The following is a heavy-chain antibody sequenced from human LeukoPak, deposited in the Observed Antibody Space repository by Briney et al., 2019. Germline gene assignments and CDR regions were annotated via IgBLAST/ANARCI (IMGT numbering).Heavy chain of an antibody. CDR2: MNPNSGNT. V-gene: IGHV1-8*01. Sequence: ASVEVSCKASGYTFTSCDINWVRQATGQGLEWMGWMNPNSGNTGYAQKFQGRVTITRNTSISTAYMELSSLRSEDTAVYYCARGYRGSTAEDYYYYMDVWGKGTTVTVSS. J-gene: IGHJ6*03. CDR1: GYTFTSCD. D-gene: IGHD5-12*01. CDR3: ARGYRGSTAEDYYYYMDV.